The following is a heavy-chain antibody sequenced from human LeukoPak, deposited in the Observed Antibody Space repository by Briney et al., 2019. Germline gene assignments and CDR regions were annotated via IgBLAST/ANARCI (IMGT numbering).Heavy chain of an antibody. J-gene: IGHJ4*02. CDR2: INPKSSGT. CDR1: GYTFTDYS. D-gene: IGHD3-16*01. CDR3: ARGKQGDYFDY. Sequence: ASVKVSCKASGYTFTDYSLHWVRQAPGQGLEWMGWINPKSSGTNYAQKFQDRVTMTSDTSISTAYMELMRLRSDDTAVYYCARGKQGDYFDYWGQGTLVTVSS. V-gene: IGHV1-2*02.